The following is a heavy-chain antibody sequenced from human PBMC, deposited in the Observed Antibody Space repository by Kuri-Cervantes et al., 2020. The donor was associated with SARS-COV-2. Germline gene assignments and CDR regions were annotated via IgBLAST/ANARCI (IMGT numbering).Heavy chain of an antibody. D-gene: IGHD2-21*01. V-gene: IGHV3-33*01. J-gene: IGHJ4*02. CDR1: GFTFSSYG. CDR2: IWYDGSNK. CDR3: ASTFLWWERRFDY. Sequence: GGSLRLSCAASGFTFSSYGMHWVRQAPGKGLEWVAVIWYDGSNKYYADSVKGRFTISRDNSKNTLYLQMNSLRAEDTAVYYCASTFLWWERRFDYWGQGTLVTVSS.